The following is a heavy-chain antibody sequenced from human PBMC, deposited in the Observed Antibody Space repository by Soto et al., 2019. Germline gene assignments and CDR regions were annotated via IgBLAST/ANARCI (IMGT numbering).Heavy chain of an antibody. J-gene: IGHJ6*02. CDR2: ISKSSSTI. V-gene: IGHV3-11*01. Sequence: QVQLVESGGGLVKPGGSLRLSCAASGFTFSDYYMTWIRQAPGKGPECISYISKSSSTIKYAESVKGRITISRDNAKNAVSLQMNSLRAEDTAVYYCARVGCSGNCCYDGLDVWGQGTAVNVSS. CDR1: GFTFSDYY. D-gene: IGHD2-15*01. CDR3: ARVGCSGNCCYDGLDV.